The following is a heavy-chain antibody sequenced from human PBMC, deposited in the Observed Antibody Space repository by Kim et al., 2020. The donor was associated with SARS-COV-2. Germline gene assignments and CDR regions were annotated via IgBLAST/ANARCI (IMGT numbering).Heavy chain of an antibody. Sequence: GGSLRLSCAASGFTFSSYTMNWVRQAPGRGLEWVSSISSSNTYIYYADSVKGRFTISRDNAKNSLFLQMNSLRADDTAVYYCAREEYYYGMDVWGQGTTV. V-gene: IGHV3-21*01. CDR2: ISSSNTYI. CDR1: GFTFSSYT. CDR3: AREEYYYGMDV. J-gene: IGHJ6*02.